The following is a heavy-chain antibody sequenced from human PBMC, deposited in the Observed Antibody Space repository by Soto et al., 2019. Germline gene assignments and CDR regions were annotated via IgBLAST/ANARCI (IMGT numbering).Heavy chain of an antibody. D-gene: IGHD3-10*01. J-gene: IGHJ6*02. CDR3: AKGGLYYYGSGGPVGMDV. Sequence: GGSLRLSCAASGFTFSSYGMHWVRQAPGKGLEWVAVISYDGSNKYYADSVKGRFTISRDNSKNTLYLQMNSLRAEDTAVYYCAKGGLYYYGSGGPVGMDVWGQGTTVTVSS. CDR1: GFTFSSYG. V-gene: IGHV3-30*18. CDR2: ISYDGSNK.